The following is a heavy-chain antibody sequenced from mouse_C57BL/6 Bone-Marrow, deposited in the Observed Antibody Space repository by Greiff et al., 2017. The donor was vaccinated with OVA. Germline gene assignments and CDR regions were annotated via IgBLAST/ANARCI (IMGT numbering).Heavy chain of an antibody. V-gene: IGHV7-3*01. D-gene: IGHD1-1*01. CDR3: ARLRLYGSDWYFDV. CDR1: GFTFTDYY. J-gene: IGHJ1*03. CDR2: IRNKANGYTT. Sequence: EVQLVESGGGLVQPGGSLSLSCAASGFTFTDYYMSWVRQPPGKALEWLGFIRNKANGYTTEYSAPVKGRFTISRDNSQSILYLQMNALRAEDSATYYGARLRLYGSDWYFDVWGTGTTVTVSS.